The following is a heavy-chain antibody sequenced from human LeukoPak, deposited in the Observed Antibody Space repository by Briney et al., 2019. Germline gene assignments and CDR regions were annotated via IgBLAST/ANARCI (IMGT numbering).Heavy chain of an antibody. Sequence: YPGGSLRLSCAASGFTVSTNYMSWVRQASGKGLEWVSIMYIGGSTYYADSVKGRFTISRDSSKNTLDLHMNSLRVEDTAVYYCARDRGTGFSSGWYVWFDPRGQGTMVTVSS. D-gene: IGHD6-19*01. CDR3: ARDRGTGFSSGWYVWFDP. J-gene: IGHJ5*02. CDR2: MYIGGST. V-gene: IGHV3-66*01. CDR1: GFTVSTNY.